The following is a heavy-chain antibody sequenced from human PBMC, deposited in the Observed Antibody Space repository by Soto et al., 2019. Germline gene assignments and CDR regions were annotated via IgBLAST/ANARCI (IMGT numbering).Heavy chain of an antibody. CDR3: AKDWESGHYYGSGSPPDV. Sequence: TGGSLRLSCAASGFAFSSYGMHWVRQAPGKGLEWVAVISYDGSNKYYADSVKGRFTISRDNSKNTLYLQMNSLRAEDTAVYYCAKDWESGHYYGSGSPPDVWGQGTTVTVSS. J-gene: IGHJ6*02. CDR2: ISYDGSNK. V-gene: IGHV3-30*18. CDR1: GFAFSSYG. D-gene: IGHD3-10*01.